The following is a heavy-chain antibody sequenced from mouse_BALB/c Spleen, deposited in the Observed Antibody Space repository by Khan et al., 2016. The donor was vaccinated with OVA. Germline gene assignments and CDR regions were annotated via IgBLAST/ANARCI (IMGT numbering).Heavy chain of an antibody. CDR2: TNPTNGRT. Sequence: QVQLQQPGAELAKAGASVKMSCKASGYTFTSYWMHWVKQRLGQGLEWFAETNPTNGRTYYNEKFKSKATLTVDKSSSTAYMLLSGPTFEDSAVYDCARIKRIVGTDFDYWGQGTTLTVSS. D-gene: IGHD1-1*01. CDR1: GYTFTSYW. V-gene: IGHV1S81*02. CDR3: ARIKRIVGTDFDY. J-gene: IGHJ2*01.